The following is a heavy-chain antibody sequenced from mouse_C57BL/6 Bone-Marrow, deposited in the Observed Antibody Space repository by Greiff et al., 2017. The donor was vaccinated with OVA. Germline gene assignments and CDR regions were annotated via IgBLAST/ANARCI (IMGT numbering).Heavy chain of an antibody. D-gene: IGHD1-1*01. Sequence: QVQLQQPGAELVKPGASVKMSCKASGYTFTSYWITWVKQRPGQGLEWIGDISPGSGSTNYNEKFKSKATLTVDTSSSTAYMQLSSLTSEDSAVYYCARSLDYDGSSPFAYWGQGTLVTVSA. CDR2: ISPGSGST. CDR3: ARSLDYDGSSPFAY. CDR1: GYTFTSYW. J-gene: IGHJ3*01. V-gene: IGHV1-55*01.